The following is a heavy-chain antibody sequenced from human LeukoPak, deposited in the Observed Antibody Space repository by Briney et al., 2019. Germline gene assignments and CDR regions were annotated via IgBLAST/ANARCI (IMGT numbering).Heavy chain of an antibody. J-gene: IGHJ4*02. CDR2: ISTSRSTI. CDR1: GFTFSNFD. V-gene: IGHV3-48*02. Sequence: GGSPRLSCAASGFTFSNFDMNWVRLAPGKGLEWVSYISTSRSTIYYADSVKGRFTISRDNAKNSLYLQMNNLRDDDTAVYFCARSFDHWGQGTLVTVSS. CDR3: ARSFDH.